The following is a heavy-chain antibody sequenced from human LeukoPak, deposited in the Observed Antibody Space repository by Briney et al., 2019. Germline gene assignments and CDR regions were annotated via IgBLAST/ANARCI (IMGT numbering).Heavy chain of an antibody. Sequence: PGGSLRLSCAASGFTFSDYWMNWVRQAPGKGLEWVANMKEDGSEKYCVDCVKGRFPISRDNAKNSLYLQMNSLRVEDTAVYYCARGPNYGSRSDYFDYWGQGTLVTVSS. V-gene: IGHV3-7*03. CDR2: MKEDGSEK. J-gene: IGHJ4*02. CDR3: ARGPNYGSRSDYFDY. D-gene: IGHD3-10*01. CDR1: GFTFSDYW.